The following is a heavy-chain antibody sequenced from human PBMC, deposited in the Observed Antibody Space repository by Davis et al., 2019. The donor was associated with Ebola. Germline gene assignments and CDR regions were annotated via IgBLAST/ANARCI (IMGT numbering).Heavy chain of an antibody. V-gene: IGHV4-34*01. CDR2: INHSGST. D-gene: IGHD6-13*01. Sequence: PSETLSLTCAVYGGSFSGYYWSWIRQPPGKGLEWIGEINHSGSTNYNPSLKSRVTISVDTSKNQFSLKLSSVTAADTAVYYCARGPSSSWYSGPNYFDYWGQGTLVTVSS. J-gene: IGHJ4*02. CDR3: ARGPSSSWYSGPNYFDY. CDR1: GGSFSGYY.